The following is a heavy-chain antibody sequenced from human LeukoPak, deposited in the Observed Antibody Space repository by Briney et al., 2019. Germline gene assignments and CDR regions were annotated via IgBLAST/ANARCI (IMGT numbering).Heavy chain of an antibody. CDR1: GFTFSSYS. Sequence: PGGSLRLSCAASGFTFSSYSMNWVRQAPGKGLEWVSSISSSSSYIYYADSVKGRFTISRDNAKNSLYLQMNSLRAEDTAVYYCARWDTAMARPFDYWGQGTLVTVSS. D-gene: IGHD5-18*01. CDR3: ARWDTAMARPFDY. V-gene: IGHV3-21*01. J-gene: IGHJ4*02. CDR2: ISSSSSYI.